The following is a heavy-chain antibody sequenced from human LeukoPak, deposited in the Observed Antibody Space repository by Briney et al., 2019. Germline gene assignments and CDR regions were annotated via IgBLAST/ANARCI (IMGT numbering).Heavy chain of an antibody. J-gene: IGHJ4*02. CDR3: ARDTGYYYDSSYDY. CDR1: GGSFSAYY. D-gene: IGHD3-22*01. CDR2: INHSGST. Sequence: PSETLSLTCVVYGGSFSAYYWSWIRQPPGKGLEWVAEINHSGSTNYSPSLKSRVTISVDTSKNQFSLKLSSVTAADTAVYYCARDTGYYYDSSYDYWGQGTLVTVSS. V-gene: IGHV4-34*01.